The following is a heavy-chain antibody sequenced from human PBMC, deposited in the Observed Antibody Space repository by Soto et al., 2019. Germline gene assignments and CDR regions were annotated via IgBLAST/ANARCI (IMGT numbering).Heavy chain of an antibody. V-gene: IGHV1-2*04. CDR3: ARGALVGSYFFDY. Sequence: ASVKVSCKASGYSLTGYYLHWVRQAPGQGLEWMGWINPYTGGTNYAQKFQGWVTMTRDTSMSTAYMELSRLTSDDTAVYYCARGALVGSYFFDYWGQGTLVTVSS. CDR2: INPYTGGT. J-gene: IGHJ4*02. CDR1: GYSLTGYY. D-gene: IGHD3-10*01.